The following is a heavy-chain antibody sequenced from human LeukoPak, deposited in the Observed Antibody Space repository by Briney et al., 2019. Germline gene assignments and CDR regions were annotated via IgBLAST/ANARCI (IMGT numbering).Heavy chain of an antibody. D-gene: IGHD4-17*01. CDR3: GYGDYRAPNWFDP. CDR1: GFTFSSYG. CDR2: IRYDGSNK. Sequence: GGSLRLSCGASGFTFSSYGMHWVRQAPGKGLEWVAFIRYDGSNKYYADSVKGRFTISRDNSKNTLYLQMNSLRAEDTAVYYCGYGDYRAPNWFDPWGQGTLVTVSS. J-gene: IGHJ5*02. V-gene: IGHV3-30*02.